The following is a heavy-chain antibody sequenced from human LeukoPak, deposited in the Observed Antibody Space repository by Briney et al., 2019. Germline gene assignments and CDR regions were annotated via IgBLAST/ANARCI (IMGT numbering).Heavy chain of an antibody. CDR1: GSSISNYY. J-gene: IGHJ4*02. CDR2: IYNSGSP. CDR3: ARYLVGRSYRYFDY. Sequence: PSETLSLTCTVSGSSISNYYWSWIRQSPGKRLEWIGYIYNSGSPNYNPSLKSRITISVDASKNQFSLKLSSVTAADTAVYYCARYLVGRSYRYFDYWGQGTLVTVSS. D-gene: IGHD1-26*01. V-gene: IGHV4-59*01.